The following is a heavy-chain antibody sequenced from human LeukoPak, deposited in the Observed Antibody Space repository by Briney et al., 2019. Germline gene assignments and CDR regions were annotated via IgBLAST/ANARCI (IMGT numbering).Heavy chain of an antibody. CDR2: INHSGST. J-gene: IGHJ5*02. D-gene: IGHD5-24*01. Sequence: SETLSLTCAVYGGSFSGHYWSWIRKPPGKGLEWIGEINHSGSTNYNPSLKTRVTISVETSKKPLSLTLSSVTATDTAGYCCAGWRSGRRWLQNRSPKFDPWGQGTPVTVSS. V-gene: IGHV4-34*01. CDR3: AGWRSGRRWLQNRSPKFDP. CDR1: GGSFSGHY.